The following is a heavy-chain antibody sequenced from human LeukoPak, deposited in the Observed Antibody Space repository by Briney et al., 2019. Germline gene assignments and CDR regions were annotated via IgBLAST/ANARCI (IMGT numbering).Heavy chain of an antibody. CDR2: IYYSGST. Sequence: SKTLSLTCTVSGGSISSYYWSWIRQPPGKGLEWIGYIYYSGSTNYNPSLKSRVTISVDTSKNQFSLKLSSVTAADTAVYYCARVGGSYVYYYYMDVWGKGTTVTVSS. CDR1: GGSISSYY. J-gene: IGHJ6*03. V-gene: IGHV4-59*01. CDR3: ARVGGSYVYYYYMDV. D-gene: IGHD1-26*01.